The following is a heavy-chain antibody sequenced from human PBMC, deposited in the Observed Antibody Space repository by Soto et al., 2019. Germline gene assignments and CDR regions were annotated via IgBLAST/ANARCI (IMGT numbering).Heavy chain of an antibody. CDR3: ARDPSVGASRVTFDY. J-gene: IGHJ4*02. Sequence: QVQLVESGGGVVPPGRSLRLSCAASGFTFSSYAMHWVRQAPGKGLEWVAVISYDGSNKYYADSVKGRFTISRDNSKNTLYLQMNSLRAEDTAVYYCARDPSVGASRVTFDYWGQGTLVTVSS. CDR1: GFTFSSYA. CDR2: ISYDGSNK. V-gene: IGHV3-30-3*01. D-gene: IGHD1-26*01.